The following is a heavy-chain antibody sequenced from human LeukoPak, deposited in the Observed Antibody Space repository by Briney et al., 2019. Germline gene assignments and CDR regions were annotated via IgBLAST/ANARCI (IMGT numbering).Heavy chain of an antibody. V-gene: IGHV3-30*18. CDR3: AKDPPSWFGELIHTRGVYYFDY. CDR2: ISYDGSNK. J-gene: IGHJ4*02. D-gene: IGHD3-10*01. CDR1: GFTFSSYG. Sequence: QPGRSLRLSCAASGFTFSSYGMHWVRQAPGKGLEWVAVISYDGSNKYYADSVKGRFTISRDNSKNTLYLQMNSLRAEDTAVYYCAKDPPSWFGELIHTRGVYYFDYWGQGTLVTVSS.